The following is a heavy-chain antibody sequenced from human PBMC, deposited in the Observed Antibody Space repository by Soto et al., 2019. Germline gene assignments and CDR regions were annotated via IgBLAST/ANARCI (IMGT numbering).Heavy chain of an antibody. CDR2: INHSGST. J-gene: IGHJ5*02. V-gene: IGHV4-34*01. CDR1: GGSFSGYY. Sequence: SETLSLTCAVYGGSFSGYYWSWIRQPPGKGLEWIGEINHSGSTNYNPSLKSRVTISVDTSKNQFSLKLSSVTAADTAVYYCARGPRTYYYGSGSLDPWGQGTLVTVSS. D-gene: IGHD3-10*01. CDR3: ARGPRTYYYGSGSLDP.